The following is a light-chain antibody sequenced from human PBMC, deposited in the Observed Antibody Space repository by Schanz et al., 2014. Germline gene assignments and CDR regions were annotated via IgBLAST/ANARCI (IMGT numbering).Light chain of an antibody. Sequence: EIVLTQSPATLSLSPGERATLSCRASQSVTSTYLAWFQQKPGQAPRLLIYGASTRATGIPARFSGSGSGTELTLTISSLQSEDFXXYYCQQRSNWPPTFGQGTKVEIK. CDR3: QQRSNWPPT. CDR2: GAS. J-gene: IGKJ1*01. CDR1: QSVTSTY. V-gene: IGKV3D-20*02.